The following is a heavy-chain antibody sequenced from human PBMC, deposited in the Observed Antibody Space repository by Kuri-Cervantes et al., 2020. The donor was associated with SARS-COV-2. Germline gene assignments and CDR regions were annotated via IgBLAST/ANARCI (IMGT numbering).Heavy chain of an antibody. D-gene: IGHD3-22*01. CDR1: GGTFTTYG. V-gene: IGHV1-69*13. J-gene: IGHJ6*03. CDR3: ALGYWGSGYPRSYYYMDV. Sequence: SVKVSCKASGGTFTTYGFTWVRQAPGQGLEWMGGIIPIFGTANYAQKFQGRVTITADESTSTAYMDLTSLRSEDTAVYYCALGYWGSGYPRSYYYMDVWGKGTTVTVSS. CDR2: IIPIFGTA.